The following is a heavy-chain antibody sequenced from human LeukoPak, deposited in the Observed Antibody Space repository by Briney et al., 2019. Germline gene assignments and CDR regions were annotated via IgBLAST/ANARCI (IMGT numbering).Heavy chain of an antibody. J-gene: IGHJ4*02. CDR2: ISYDGSNK. D-gene: IGHD4-17*01. Sequence: GRSLRLSCAASGFTFSSYGMHWVRQAPGKGLEWVAVISYDGSNKYYAGSVKGRFTISRDNSKNTPYLQMNSLRAEDTAVYYCARIVAYGDYAPFDYWGQGTLVTVSS. CDR1: GFTFSSYG. V-gene: IGHV3-30*03. CDR3: ARIVAYGDYAPFDY.